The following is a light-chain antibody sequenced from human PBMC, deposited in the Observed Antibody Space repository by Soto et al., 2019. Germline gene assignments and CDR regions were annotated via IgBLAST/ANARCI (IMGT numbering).Light chain of an antibody. J-gene: IGKJ2*01. Sequence: EIVMTQSPATLSVSPGERATLSCRASQSIRSNLAWYQQKPGQAPRLLIYGASTRATGIPARFSGSGSGTEFTFTISSLQSEDFAVYYCQQYNNWPPMYTFGQGTKLEIK. CDR3: QQYNNWPPMYT. CDR2: GAS. CDR1: QSIRSN. V-gene: IGKV3-15*01.